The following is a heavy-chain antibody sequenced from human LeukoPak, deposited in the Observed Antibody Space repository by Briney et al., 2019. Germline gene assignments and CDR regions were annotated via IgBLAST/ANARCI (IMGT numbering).Heavy chain of an antibody. D-gene: IGHD3-3*01. CDR2: IIPIFGTA. CDR1: GYDFINYG. CDR3: ASLLRPGITYDAFDI. V-gene: IGHV1-69*13. J-gene: IGHJ3*02. Sequence: SVKVSCKASGYDFINYGISWVRRTPGQGLEWMGGIIPIFGTANYAQKFQGRVTITADESTSTAYMELSSLRSEDTAVYYCASLLRPGITYDAFDIWGQGTMVTVSS.